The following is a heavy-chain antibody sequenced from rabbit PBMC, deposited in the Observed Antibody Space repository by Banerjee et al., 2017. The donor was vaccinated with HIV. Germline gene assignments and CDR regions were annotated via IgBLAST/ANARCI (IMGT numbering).Heavy chain of an antibody. Sequence: QEYLEESGGDLVKPEGSLTLTCKASGFTLSSYWMWWVRQAPGKGLEWIACIGAGSSGTTYYASWAKGRFTISKTSSTTVTLQMTSLTAADTATYFCARDGGGFVGDGLFNLWGPGTLVTVS. CDR2: IGAGSSGTT. V-gene: IGHV1S45*01. CDR3: ARDGGGFVGDGLFNL. J-gene: IGHJ4*01. D-gene: IGHD2-1*01. CDR1: GFTLSSYW.